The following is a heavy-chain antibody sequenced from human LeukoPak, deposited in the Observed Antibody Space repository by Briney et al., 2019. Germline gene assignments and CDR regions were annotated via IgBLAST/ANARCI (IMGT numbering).Heavy chain of an antibody. D-gene: IGHD3-22*01. Sequence: GESLKISCEGSGYSFSNYWLGWVRQMPGRGLEWMGIIYPGDSDTRYSPSFQGQVTISADKSISTAYLQWSSLKASDTAMYYCARVDYYDRSGYFDYWGQGTQVTVSS. V-gene: IGHV5-51*01. CDR2: IYPGDSDT. CDR3: ARVDYYDRSGYFDY. CDR1: GYSFSNYW. J-gene: IGHJ4*02.